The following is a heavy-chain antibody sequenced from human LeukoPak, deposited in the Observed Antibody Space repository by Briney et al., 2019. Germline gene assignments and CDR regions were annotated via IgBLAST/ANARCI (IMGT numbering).Heavy chain of an antibody. CDR2: LSASGGTT. Sequence: GGSLRLSCAASGFTFSSYAMSWVRQAPGKGLEWVSALSASGGTTYYADSVKGRFTISRDNSKNTLYLQMSSLRAEDTAVYYCAKETREYCSSTSCPNWIDPWGQGTLVTVSS. V-gene: IGHV3-23*01. D-gene: IGHD2-2*01. CDR3: AKETREYCSSTSCPNWIDP. CDR1: GFTFSSYA. J-gene: IGHJ5*02.